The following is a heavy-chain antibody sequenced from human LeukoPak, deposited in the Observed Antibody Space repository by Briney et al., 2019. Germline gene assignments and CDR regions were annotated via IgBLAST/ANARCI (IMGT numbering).Heavy chain of an antibody. CDR1: GFRFTNYA. CDR2: IYSGGST. Sequence: PGGSLRLSCVASGFRFTNYAMTWVRQAPGKGLEWVSVIYSGGSTYYADSVKGRFTISRDNSKNTLYLQMNSLRAEDTAVYYCVYYDSSGPSFDLWGRGTLVTVSS. J-gene: IGHJ2*01. V-gene: IGHV3-53*01. CDR3: VYYDSSGPSFDL. D-gene: IGHD3-22*01.